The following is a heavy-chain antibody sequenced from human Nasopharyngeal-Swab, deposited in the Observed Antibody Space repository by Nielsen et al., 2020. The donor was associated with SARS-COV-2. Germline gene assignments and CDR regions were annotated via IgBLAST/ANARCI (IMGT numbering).Heavy chain of an antibody. CDR2: FEPEDGET. CDR3: APDHRDFWSGPLWY. CDR1: GDRLTELS. J-gene: IGHJ4*02. Sequence: ASVKVSGKGSGDRLTELSMHWVRQAPGNGLEGLGGFEPEDGETSYAQKFQCRVTTTEYTSPDTAYMALSSLSSEDTAVYYCAPDHRDFWSGPLWYWGQGTLVPVSS. D-gene: IGHD3-3*01. V-gene: IGHV1-24*01.